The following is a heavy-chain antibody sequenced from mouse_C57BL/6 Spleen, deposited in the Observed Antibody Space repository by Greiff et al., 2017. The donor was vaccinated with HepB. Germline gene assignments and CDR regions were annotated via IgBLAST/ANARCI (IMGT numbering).Heavy chain of an antibody. J-gene: IGHJ3*01. CDR2: IYPRSGNT. CDR1: GYTFTSYG. Sequence: QVQLQQSGAELARPGASVKLSCKASGYTFTSYGISWVKQRTGQGLEWIGEIYPRSGNTYYNEKFKGKATLTADKSSSTAYMEVRSLTSEDSAVYFCARGGDYDGGSAYWGQGTLVTVSA. D-gene: IGHD2-4*01. V-gene: IGHV1-81*01. CDR3: ARGGDYDGGSAY.